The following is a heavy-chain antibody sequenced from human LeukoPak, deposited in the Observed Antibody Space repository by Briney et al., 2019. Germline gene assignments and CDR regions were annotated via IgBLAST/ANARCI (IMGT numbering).Heavy chain of an antibody. Sequence: SETLSLTCTVSGGSISSSSFYWGWIRQPPGKGLEWIGSIYYSGSTYYNPSLKSRVTISLDTSKNQFSLRLSSVTAADTAVYYCARHYYGSGSYYSPSWFDPWGQGTLVTVSS. CDR2: IYYSGST. J-gene: IGHJ5*02. CDR1: GGSISSSSFY. CDR3: ARHYYGSGSYYSPSWFDP. V-gene: IGHV4-39*01. D-gene: IGHD3-10*01.